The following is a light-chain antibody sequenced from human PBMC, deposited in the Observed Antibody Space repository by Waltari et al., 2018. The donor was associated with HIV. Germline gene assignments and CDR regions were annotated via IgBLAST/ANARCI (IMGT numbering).Light chain of an antibody. CDR3: HQYYSDPFT. CDR1: HDIGNS. Sequence: DITMTQLPSSLYAHVGDRVTISCRATHDIGNSVSWYQQRPGKVPKLLVYGGFIRQRGVAARITGSGSGTEFSLTISSLQPEDFATYFCHQYYSDPFTFGGGTKVEI. V-gene: IGKV1-NL1*01. CDR2: GGF. J-gene: IGKJ4*02.